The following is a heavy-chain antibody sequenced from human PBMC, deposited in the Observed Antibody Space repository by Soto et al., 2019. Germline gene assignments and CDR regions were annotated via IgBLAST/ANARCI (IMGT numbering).Heavy chain of an antibody. V-gene: IGHV4-4*02. CDR2: IYHSGST. CDR1: GGSISSYY. J-gene: IGHJ4*02. Sequence: SETLSLTCTVSGGSISSYYWSWVRQPPGKGLEWIGEIYHSGSTNYNPSLKSRVTISVDKSKNQFSLKLSSVTAADTAVYYCARDQEGGSSGYYYDYWGQGTLVTVSS. D-gene: IGHD3-22*01. CDR3: ARDQEGGSSGYYYDY.